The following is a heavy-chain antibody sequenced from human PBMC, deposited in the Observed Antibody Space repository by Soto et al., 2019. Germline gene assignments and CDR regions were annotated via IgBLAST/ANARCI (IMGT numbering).Heavy chain of an antibody. Sequence: QVQLQESGPGLVKTSETLSLTCTVSGGSISSYYWSWIRQPAGKGLEWIGRIYTSGSTNYNPSLKSRLTVSLDTSKNQFSLRVSSVTAADTAVYYCARDSGDYQGFDYWGQGTLVTVSS. J-gene: IGHJ4*02. CDR3: ARDSGDYQGFDY. CDR2: IYTSGST. V-gene: IGHV4-4*07. D-gene: IGHD4-17*01. CDR1: GGSISSYY.